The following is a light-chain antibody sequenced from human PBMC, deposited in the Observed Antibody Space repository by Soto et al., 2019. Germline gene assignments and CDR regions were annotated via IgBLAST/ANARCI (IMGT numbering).Light chain of an antibody. Sequence: QSVLTQPASVSGSPGQSITISCTGTSSDVGGYNYVSWYQQHPGKAPKLMIYDVSNRPSGVSNRFSGSKSGNTASLTIPGLQAEDEADYYCSSYTSSTFYVFGTGTKLTVL. CDR3: SSYTSSTFYV. CDR1: SSDVGGYNY. J-gene: IGLJ1*01. CDR2: DVS. V-gene: IGLV2-14*01.